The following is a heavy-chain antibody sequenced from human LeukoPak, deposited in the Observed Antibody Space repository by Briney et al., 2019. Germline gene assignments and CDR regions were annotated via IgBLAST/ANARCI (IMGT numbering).Heavy chain of an antibody. D-gene: IGHD1-26*01. CDR3: AKEGELAGDLSDY. J-gene: IGHJ4*02. CDR1: GFTFSSYG. CDR2: IRYDGSNK. Sequence: GGSLRLSCAASGFTFSSYGMHWVRQAPGKGLEWVAFIRYDGSNKYYADSVKGRFTISRDNSKNTLYLQMNSLRAEDTAVYYSAKEGELAGDLSDYWGQGTLVTVSS. V-gene: IGHV3-30*02.